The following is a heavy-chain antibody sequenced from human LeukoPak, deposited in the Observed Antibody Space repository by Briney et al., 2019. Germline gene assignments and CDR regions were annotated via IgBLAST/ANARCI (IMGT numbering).Heavy chain of an antibody. Sequence: GASVKVSCKASGYTFTGYYMHWVRQAPGQGLEWMGWLNPNSGGTNYAQKFQGRVTMTRDTSISTAYMELSRLRSDDTAVYYCARGAGATRSFYYYGMDVWGQGTTVTVSS. CDR2: LNPNSGGT. J-gene: IGHJ6*02. CDR1: GYTFTGYY. CDR3: ARGAGATRSFYYYGMDV. V-gene: IGHV1-2*02. D-gene: IGHD1-26*01.